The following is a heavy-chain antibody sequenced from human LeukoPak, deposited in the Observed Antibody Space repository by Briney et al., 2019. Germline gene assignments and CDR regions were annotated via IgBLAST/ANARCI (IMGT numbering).Heavy chain of an antibody. Sequence: PSETLSLTCTVSGGSISNYYWSWIRPPPGKGLEWIGYIYYSGSTNYNPSLRSRVTISVDTSKNQFSLKLSSMTAADTAVYYCARDSRLRGAFDIWGQGTMVTVSS. CDR1: GGSISNYY. J-gene: IGHJ3*02. CDR3: ARDSRLRGAFDI. V-gene: IGHV4-59*01. D-gene: IGHD4-17*01. CDR2: IYYSGST.